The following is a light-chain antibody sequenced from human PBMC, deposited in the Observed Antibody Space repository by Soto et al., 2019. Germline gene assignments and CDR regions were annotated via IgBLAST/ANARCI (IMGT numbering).Light chain of an antibody. Sequence: EIVLPPSPGTLSLSPGERATLSGRASQSVTSRYLAWYQQKPGQSPRLLIFGVSSRATDIPDRFSGSGSGTDFTLTINRLEPEDLAVDYGQPYGSSPITVGQGTKVDIK. J-gene: IGKJ1*01. CDR1: QSVTSRY. CDR2: GVS. CDR3: QPYGSSPIT. V-gene: IGKV3-20*01.